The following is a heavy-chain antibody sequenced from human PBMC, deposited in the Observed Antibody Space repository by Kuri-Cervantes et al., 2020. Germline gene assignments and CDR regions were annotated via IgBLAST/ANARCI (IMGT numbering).Heavy chain of an antibody. J-gene: IGHJ3*02. CDR3: ARDYGGIAAADAFDI. CDR2: INWNGGSR. CDR1: GFTFDDYG. V-gene: IGHV3-20*04. Sequence: GESLKISCAASGFTFDDYGMSWVRQAPGKGLEWVSGINWNGGSRGYADSVKGRFTISRDNSKNTLYLQMNSLRAEDTAVYYCARDYGGIAAADAFDIWGQGTMVTVSS. D-gene: IGHD6-13*01.